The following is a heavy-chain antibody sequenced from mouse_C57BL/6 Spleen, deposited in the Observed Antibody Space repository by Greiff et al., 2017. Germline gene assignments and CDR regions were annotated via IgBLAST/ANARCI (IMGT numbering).Heavy chain of an antibody. CDR1: GFTFSSYG. J-gene: IGHJ2*01. CDR2: ISSGGSYT. D-gene: IGHD2-2*01. Sequence: EVKVVESGGDLVKPGGSLKLSCAASGFTFSSYGMSWVRQTPDKRLEWVATISSGGSYTYYPDSVKGRFTISRDNAKNTLYLQMSSLKSEDTAMYYCAREVTHFDDWGQGTTLTVSS. CDR3: AREVTHFDD. V-gene: IGHV5-6*01.